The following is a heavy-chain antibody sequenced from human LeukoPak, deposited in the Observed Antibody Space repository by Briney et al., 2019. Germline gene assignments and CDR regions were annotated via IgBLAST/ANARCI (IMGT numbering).Heavy chain of an antibody. CDR1: GYTFTSYY. D-gene: IGHD1-26*01. CDR2: INPSGDST. V-gene: IGHV1-46*01. Sequence: ASVKVSCKASGYTFTSYYMHWVRQAPGQGLEWMGVINPSGDSTSYAQKFQGRVTMTRDMSTSTGYLELSSLRSEDTAVYYCAYMSGGRPFDYWGQGTLVTVSS. J-gene: IGHJ4*02. CDR3: AYMSGGRPFDY.